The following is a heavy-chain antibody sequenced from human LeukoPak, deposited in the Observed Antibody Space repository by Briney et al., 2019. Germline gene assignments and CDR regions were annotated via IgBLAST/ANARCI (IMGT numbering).Heavy chain of an antibody. J-gene: IGHJ4*01. V-gene: IGHV4-39*01. D-gene: IGHD6-19*01. CDR1: GASISSGAYS. Sequence: SETLSLTCTVSGASISSGAYSWGWVRQPPGKGLEWIGSFYYGGSTSYNASLKTRVNISVDTPKNQLSLRLNSVTAADTSVYYCAALAVAGTSEGYWGQRSLIIVSS. CDR2: FYYGGST. CDR3: AALAVAGTSEGY.